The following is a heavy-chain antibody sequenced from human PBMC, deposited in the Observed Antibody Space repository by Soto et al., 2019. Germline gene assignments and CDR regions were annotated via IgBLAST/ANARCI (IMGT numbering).Heavy chain of an antibody. Sequence: ASDTLSLTCPFSGGSISSVGYYWSWIRQHPGKGLEWIGYIYYSGSTYYNPSLKSRVTISVDTSKNQFSLKLSSVTAADTAVYYCARPLDYGDSNFDYWGQGTLVTVS. CDR2: IYYSGST. J-gene: IGHJ4*02. V-gene: IGHV4-31*03. D-gene: IGHD4-17*01. CDR3: ARPLDYGDSNFDY. CDR1: GGSISSVGYY.